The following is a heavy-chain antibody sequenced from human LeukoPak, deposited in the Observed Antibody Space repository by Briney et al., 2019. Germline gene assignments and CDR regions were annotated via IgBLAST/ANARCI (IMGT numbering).Heavy chain of an antibody. Sequence: GGSLRLSCAASGFTFSSYSMNWVRQAPGKGLEWVSSISSSSSYIYYADSVKGRFTISRDNAENSLYLQMNSLRAEDTAVYYCARDPTYYYDSSGILGYWGQGTLVTVSS. CDR2: ISSSSSYI. CDR3: ARDPTYYYDSSGILGY. V-gene: IGHV3-21*01. D-gene: IGHD3-22*01. J-gene: IGHJ4*02. CDR1: GFTFSSYS.